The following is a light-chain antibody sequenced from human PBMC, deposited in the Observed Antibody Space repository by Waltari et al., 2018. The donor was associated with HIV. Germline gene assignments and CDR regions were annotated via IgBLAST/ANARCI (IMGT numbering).Light chain of an antibody. CDR1: SRDVGGYNS. J-gene: IGLJ1*01. CDR3: SSYTSTSTVYV. Sequence: QSALPQPASVSGSPGPSITLSCTGTSRDVGGYNSVSWYQLHPGKAPKLMIYAVSNRPSGVSNRFSGSKSDNTAALTIAGLQAEDEADYYCSSYTSTSTVYVFGTGTEVTVL. V-gene: IGLV2-14*03. CDR2: AVS.